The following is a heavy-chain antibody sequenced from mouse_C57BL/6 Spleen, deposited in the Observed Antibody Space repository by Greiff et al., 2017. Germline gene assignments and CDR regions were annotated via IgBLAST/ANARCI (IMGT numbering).Heavy chain of an antibody. CDR3: AGYYGSSWGFAY. V-gene: IGHV5-4*03. CDR2: ISDGGSYT. J-gene: IGHJ3*01. D-gene: IGHD1-1*01. Sequence: EVKVVESGGGLVKPGGSLTLSCAASGFTFSSYAMSWVRQTPEKRLEWVATISDGGSYTYYPDHVKGRFTISRDNAKNNLYLQMSQLKSDDTAMDYCAGYYGSSWGFAYWGQGTLVTVSA. CDR1: GFTFSSYA.